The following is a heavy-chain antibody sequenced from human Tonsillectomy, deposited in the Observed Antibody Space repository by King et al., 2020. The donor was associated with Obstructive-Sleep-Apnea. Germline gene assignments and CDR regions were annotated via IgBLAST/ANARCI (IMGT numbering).Heavy chain of an antibody. CDR2: IYYSCST. CDR3: AGGPSLGEESDY. D-gene: IGHD2-21*01. V-gene: IGHV4-39*07. Sequence: QLQESGPGLVKPSETLSLTCTVSGGSISTSYFWPWIRQPPGKGLEWIGSIYYSCSTYYNPSLRRRITISVDTPKNQFSLNLSSVTAADPAVFYCAGGPSLGEESDYWGQGTLVTVSS. CDR1: GGSISTSYF. J-gene: IGHJ4*02.